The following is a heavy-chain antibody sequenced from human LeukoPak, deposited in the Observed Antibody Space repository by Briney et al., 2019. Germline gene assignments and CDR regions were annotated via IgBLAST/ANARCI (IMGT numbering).Heavy chain of an antibody. Sequence: PSETLSLTCTVSGYSISTGYYWDWIRQPPGKGLEWIGTFYHGGSTYYNPSLKSRVTISVDTSKNQFSLNLTSVTAADTAVYYCAKGIGSGYTYYYYYMDVWGKGTTVTVSS. CDR3: AKGIGSGYTYYYYYMDV. CDR2: FYHGGST. D-gene: IGHD3-10*01. J-gene: IGHJ6*03. V-gene: IGHV4-38-2*02. CDR1: GYSISTGYY.